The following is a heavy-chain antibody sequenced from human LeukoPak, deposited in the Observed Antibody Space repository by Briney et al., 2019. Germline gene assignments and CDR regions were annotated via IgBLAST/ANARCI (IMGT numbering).Heavy chain of an antibody. J-gene: IGHJ4*02. CDR3: VRELETMVRGVVVDY. CDR2: INTNSGNP. D-gene: IGHD3-10*01. V-gene: IGHV7-4-1*01. Sequence: GASVKVSCKASGYIFDRYAMNCVRQAPGQGLEWMGWINTNSGNPTYAQGFTGRFVFSLDTSVSTAYLQMFNLKAEDTAVYYCVRELETMVRGVVVDYWGQGTLVYVSS. CDR1: GYIFDRYA.